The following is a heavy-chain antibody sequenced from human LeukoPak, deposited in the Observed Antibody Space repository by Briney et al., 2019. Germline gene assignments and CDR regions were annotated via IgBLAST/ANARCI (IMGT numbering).Heavy chain of an antibody. V-gene: IGHV1-46*01. CDR1: GYTFTGYY. CDR3: ARVWELPYNWFDP. J-gene: IGHJ5*02. Sequence: ASVKVSCKASGYTFTGYYMHWVRQAPGQGPEWMGVISPSGGSTTYAQKLQGRVTMTTDTSTSTAYMELRSLRSDDTAVYYCARVWELPYNWFDPWGQGTLVTVSS. CDR2: ISPSGGST. D-gene: IGHD1-26*01.